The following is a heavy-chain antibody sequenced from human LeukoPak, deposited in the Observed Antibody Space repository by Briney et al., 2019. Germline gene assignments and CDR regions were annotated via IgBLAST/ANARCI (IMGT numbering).Heavy chain of an antibody. D-gene: IGHD6-6*01. V-gene: IGHV5-51*01. CDR1: GYSFTSYW. Sequence: GESLKISCKGSGYSFTSYWIGWVRQMPGKGLEWMGIIYPGDSDTRYSPSFQGQVTISADKSINTAFVQWSSLKASDTAIYYCARRTPEYTNRWYFHLWGRGTLVTVSS. CDR3: ARRTPEYTNRWYFHL. CDR2: IYPGDSDT. J-gene: IGHJ2*01.